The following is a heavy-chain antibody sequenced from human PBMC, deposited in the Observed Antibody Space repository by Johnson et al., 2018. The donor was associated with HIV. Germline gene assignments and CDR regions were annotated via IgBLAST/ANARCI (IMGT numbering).Heavy chain of an antibody. CDR1: GLTVSTNY. Sequence: VQLVESGGGMVQPGGSLRLSCAASGLTVSTNYMSWVRQAPGRGLEWVSVVYSDGNTYYADSVKGRFTISRDNSKNTMYLQMNSLRAEDTAVYYCARDRPSKWLRSNDDAFDIWGQGTMVTVSS. V-gene: IGHV3-66*01. CDR3: ARDRPSKWLRSNDDAFDI. CDR2: VYSDGNT. D-gene: IGHD5-12*01. J-gene: IGHJ3*02.